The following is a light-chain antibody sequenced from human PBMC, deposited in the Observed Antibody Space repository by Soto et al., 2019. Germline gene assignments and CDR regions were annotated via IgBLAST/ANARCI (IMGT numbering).Light chain of an antibody. CDR2: DDD. J-gene: IGLJ2*01. Sequence: QSVLSQPPSASGTPGQRVTISCSGGSANIGEKTVSWYQQFPGTAPTLLIYDDDQRPSGVPDRFSGSKSGTSVSLAISGLRSDDEATYYCAAWDDSLDDPIIFGGGTQLTVL. CDR3: AAWDDSLDDPII. V-gene: IGLV1-44*01. CDR1: SANIGEKT.